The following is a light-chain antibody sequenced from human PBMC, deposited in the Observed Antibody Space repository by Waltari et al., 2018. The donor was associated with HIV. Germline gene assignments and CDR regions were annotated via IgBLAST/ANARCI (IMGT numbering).Light chain of an antibody. J-gene: IGLJ2*01. CDR1: SSDVGGYNY. CDR2: DVI. V-gene: IGLV2-8*01. CDR3: SSHAGNKVV. Sequence: QSALTQPPSASGSPGQSVTLSCTGTSSDVGGYNYVSWHQQHPGKAPKLMIYDVIKRPSGGPDRFSGSKSGNTASLTVSGLQPEDEADYYCSSHAGNKVVFGGGTRLTVL.